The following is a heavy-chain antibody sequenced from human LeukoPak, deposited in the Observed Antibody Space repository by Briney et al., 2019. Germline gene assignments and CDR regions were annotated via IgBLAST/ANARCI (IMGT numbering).Heavy chain of an antibody. Sequence: SETLSLTCTVSGGSISNYYWNWIRQPPGKGLEWIGYIYYTGSTNYNPSLKSRVSMSVDTSKNQFSLNLRSVTPEDTAVYYCAGNLIPEQLVLNFWGQGTLVTVSA. J-gene: IGHJ4*02. CDR1: GGSISNYY. CDR3: AGNLIPEQLVLNF. V-gene: IGHV4-59*01. D-gene: IGHD6-13*01. CDR2: IYYTGST.